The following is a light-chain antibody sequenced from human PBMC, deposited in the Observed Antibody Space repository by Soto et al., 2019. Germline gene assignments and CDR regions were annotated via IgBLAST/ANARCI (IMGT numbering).Light chain of an antibody. J-gene: IGKJ1*01. CDR1: QSVGSF. CDR3: QQYYDWPRT. V-gene: IGKV3-15*01. Sequence: EKVMTQSPATLSMSPGERATLSCRASQSVGSFLAWYQQKPGQAPRLLIYGASTRATGIPARFSGSGSGTEFTLTISSLQSEDFAVYYCQQYYDWPRTFGQGTKVEIK. CDR2: GAS.